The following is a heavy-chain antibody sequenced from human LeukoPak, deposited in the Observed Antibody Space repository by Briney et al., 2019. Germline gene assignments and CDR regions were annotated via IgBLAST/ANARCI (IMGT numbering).Heavy chain of an antibody. J-gene: IGHJ6*02. D-gene: IGHD5-18*01. Sequence: PSETLSLTCTVSGAFISSSSYYWGWIRQPPGKGLEWIGSIYYSGSTYYNPSLKSRVTASVHTSKNQFSLKLSSVTAADTAVYYCARETAMPYYYGMDVWGQGTTVTVSS. CDR1: GAFISSSSYY. CDR2: IYYSGST. CDR3: ARETAMPYYYGMDV. V-gene: IGHV4-39*07.